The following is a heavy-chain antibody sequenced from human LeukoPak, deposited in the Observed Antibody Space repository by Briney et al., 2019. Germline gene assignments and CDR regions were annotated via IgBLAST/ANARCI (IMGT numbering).Heavy chain of an antibody. D-gene: IGHD3-10*01. J-gene: IGHJ4*02. CDR2: IIPIFGTA. Sequence: GASVKVSCKASGGTFSSYAISWVRQAPGQGLEWMGGIIPIFGTANYAQEFQGRVTITADESTSTAYMELSSLRSEDTAVYYCARGRYYYGSGSYNYFFDYWGQGTLVTVSS. CDR3: ARGRYYYGSGSYNYFFDY. V-gene: IGHV1-69*13. CDR1: GGTFSSYA.